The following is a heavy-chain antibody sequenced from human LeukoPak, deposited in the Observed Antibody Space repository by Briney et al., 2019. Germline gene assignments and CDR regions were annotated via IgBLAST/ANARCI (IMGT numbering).Heavy chain of an antibody. CDR1: GGSFSGYY. CDR2: INHSGST. CDR3: ARHGYYYDSSGNTPYYWYFDL. V-gene: IGHV4-34*01. D-gene: IGHD3-22*01. J-gene: IGHJ2*01. Sequence: PSETLSLTCAVYGGSFSGYYWSWIRQPPGKGLEWIGEINHSGSTNYNPSLKSRVTISVDTSKNQFSLKLSSVTAADTAVYYCARHGYYYDSSGNTPYYWYFDLWGRGTLVTVSS.